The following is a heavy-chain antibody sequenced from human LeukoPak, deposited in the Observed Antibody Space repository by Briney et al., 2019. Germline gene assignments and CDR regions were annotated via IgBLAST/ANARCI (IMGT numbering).Heavy chain of an antibody. CDR1: GDSISSNY. D-gene: IGHD4-17*01. V-gene: IGHV4-59*12. CDR3: AAGRGGDYVRFDY. Sequence: PSETLSLTCTVSGDSISSNYWSWIRQPPGKGLEWIGYMHYSGSTKHNPSLKSRVTMSVDTSKNQLSLKLSSVTAADTAVYYCAAGRGGDYVRFDYWGQGTLVTVSS. CDR2: MHYSGST. J-gene: IGHJ4*02.